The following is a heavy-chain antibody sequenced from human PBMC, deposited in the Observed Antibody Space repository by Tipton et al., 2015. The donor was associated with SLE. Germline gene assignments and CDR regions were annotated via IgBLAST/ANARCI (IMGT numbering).Heavy chain of an antibody. CDR1: GFTFSSYA. Sequence: SLRLSCAASGFTFSSYAMHWVRQAPGKGLEWVAVISYDGSNKYYADSVKGRFTISRDNSKNTLYLQMNSLRAEDTAVYYCARALGATEKQYWGQGTLVTVSS. CDR2: ISYDGSNK. J-gene: IGHJ4*02. V-gene: IGHV3-30*04. CDR3: ARALGATEKQY. D-gene: IGHD1-26*01.